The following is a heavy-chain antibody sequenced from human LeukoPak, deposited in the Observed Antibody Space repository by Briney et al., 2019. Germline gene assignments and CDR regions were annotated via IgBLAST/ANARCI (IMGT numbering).Heavy chain of an antibody. CDR2: IDPSDSYT. V-gene: IGHV5-10-1*01. CDR3: ATGASKVATDFANY. D-gene: IGHD5-12*01. CDR1: GYSFTNYW. J-gene: IGHJ4*02. Sequence: GESLKISCKGSGYSFTNYWISWVRQMPGKGLEWMGRIDPSDSYTKYSPSFEGHVTISVDKSISTAFLQWNSLKASDSAMYYCATGASKVATDFANYWGQGTQVAVSS.